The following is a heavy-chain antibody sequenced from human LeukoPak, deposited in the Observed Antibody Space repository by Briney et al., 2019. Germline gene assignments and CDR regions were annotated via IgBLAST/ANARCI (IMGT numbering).Heavy chain of an antibody. CDR2: ISSSSSYI. D-gene: IGHD4-17*01. Sequence: GGSLRLSCAASGFTFSNYAMSWVRQTPGKGLEWASSISSSSSYIFYADSVKGRFTMSRDNAKKSLFLQMNSLRAEDTAVYYCARDYGDYEPGRHHYYYYYMDVWGKGTTVTVSS. V-gene: IGHV3-21*01. J-gene: IGHJ6*03. CDR1: GFTFSNYA. CDR3: ARDYGDYEPGRHHYYYYYMDV.